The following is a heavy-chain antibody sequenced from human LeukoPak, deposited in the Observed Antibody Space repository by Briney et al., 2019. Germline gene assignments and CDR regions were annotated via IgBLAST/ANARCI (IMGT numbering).Heavy chain of an antibody. V-gene: IGHV1-2*02. CDR2: INPNSGGT. J-gene: IGHJ4*02. Sequence: ASVKVSCKASGYTFTGYYMHWVRQAPGQGLEWMGWINPNSGGTNYAQKFQGRVTMTRDTSISTAYMELSRLRSDDTAVYYCARDEGESTPEDYWGQGTLVTVSS. D-gene: IGHD3-10*01. CDR1: GYTFTGYY. CDR3: ARDEGESTPEDY.